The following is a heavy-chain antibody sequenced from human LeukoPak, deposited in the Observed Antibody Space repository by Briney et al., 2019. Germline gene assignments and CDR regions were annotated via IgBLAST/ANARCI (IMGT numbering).Heavy chain of an antibody. D-gene: IGHD6-13*01. J-gene: IGHJ5*02. CDR1: GFTFSTYA. CDR3: ARGGIAAAGTLRYWFDP. V-gene: IGHV3-30*04. CDR2: ISYDGSRT. Sequence: GRSLRLSCAASGFTFSTYAMHWVRQAPGKGLEWVAVISYDGSRTYYADSVKGRFTISRDNSKNTLYLQMNSLRDEDTAVYYCARGGIAAAGTLRYWFDPWAREPWSPSPQ.